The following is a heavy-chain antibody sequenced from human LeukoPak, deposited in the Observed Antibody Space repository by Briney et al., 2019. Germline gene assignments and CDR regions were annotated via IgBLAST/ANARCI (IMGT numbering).Heavy chain of an antibody. CDR1: GGSISSGGYY. Sequence: SETLSLTCTVSGGSISSGGYYWSWIRQHPGKGLEWIGYIYYSGSTYYNPSLKSRVTISVDTSKNQFSLKLSSVTAADTAVYYCASRGNLGFDPWGQGTLVTVSS. CDR2: IYYSGST. CDR3: ASRGNLGFDP. V-gene: IGHV4-31*03. J-gene: IGHJ5*02.